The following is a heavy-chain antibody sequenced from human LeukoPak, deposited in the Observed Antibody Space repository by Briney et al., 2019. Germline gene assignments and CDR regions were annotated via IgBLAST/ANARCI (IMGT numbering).Heavy chain of an antibody. CDR3: ARDRAWNYFDY. J-gene: IGHJ4*02. V-gene: IGHV3-7*03. CDR2: IKLDGSEK. Sequence: GGSLRLSCVASGFTFGKYWMSWVRQAPGKGLEWVANIKLDGSEKNYVDSVKGRFTISRDNTKNSLYLQMNSLRAEDTAVFYCARDRAWNYFDYWGQGTLVTVSS. D-gene: IGHD3-3*01. CDR1: GFTFGKYW.